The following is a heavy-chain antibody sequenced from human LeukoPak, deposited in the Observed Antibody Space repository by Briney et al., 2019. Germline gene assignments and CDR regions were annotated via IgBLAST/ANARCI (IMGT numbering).Heavy chain of an antibody. CDR2: IYHSGST. D-gene: IGHD3-3*01. Sequence: NASETLSLTCSVSGGSMSSYYWSRIRQSPGKGLEWIGYIYHSGSTDYNSSLKSRVTISVDTSKNQFSLKLSSVTAADTAVYYCAGDFWSGYYFRDWGQGTLVTVSS. J-gene: IGHJ4*02. V-gene: IGHV4-59*08. CDR1: GGSMSSYY. CDR3: AGDFWSGYYFRD.